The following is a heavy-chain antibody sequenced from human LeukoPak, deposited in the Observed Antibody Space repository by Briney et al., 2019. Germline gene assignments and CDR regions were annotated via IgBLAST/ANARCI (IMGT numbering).Heavy chain of an antibody. V-gene: IGHV1-69*04. CDR3: AKVSPGVGVTTIYYGMDV. CDR1: GGTFSSYA. J-gene: IGHJ6*02. D-gene: IGHD1-26*01. Sequence: GASVKVSCKASGGTFSSYAISWVRQAPGQGLEWMGRIIPILGIANYAQKFQGRVTITADKSTSTAYMELSSLRSEDTAVYFCAKVSPGVGVTTIYYGMDVWGQGTTVTVSS. CDR2: IIPILGIA.